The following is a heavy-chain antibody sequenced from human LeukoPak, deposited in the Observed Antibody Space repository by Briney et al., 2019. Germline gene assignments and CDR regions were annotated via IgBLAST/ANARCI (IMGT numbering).Heavy chain of an antibody. V-gene: IGHV1-69*04. CDR3: AKVGKVVGDLDY. D-gene: IGHD3-16*01. CDR2: IIPILGIA. J-gene: IGHJ4*02. CDR1: GGTFSSYA. Sequence: ASVKVSCKASGGTFSSYAISWVRQAPGQGLEWMGRIIPILGIANYAQKFQGRVTITADKSTSTAYMELSSLRSEDTAVYYCAKVGKVVGDLDYWGQGTLVTVSS.